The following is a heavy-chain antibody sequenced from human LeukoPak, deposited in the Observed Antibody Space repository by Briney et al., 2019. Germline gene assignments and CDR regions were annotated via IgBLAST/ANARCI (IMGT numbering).Heavy chain of an antibody. CDR1: GFTFSSYA. CDR3: ARVGEGAAKD. CDR2: ISGSSGST. V-gene: IGHV3-23*01. D-gene: IGHD1-26*01. J-gene: IGHJ4*02. Sequence: GGSLRLSCAASGFTFSSYAMSWVRQAPGQGLEWVSGISGSSGSTYYADSVKGRFTISRDNSKNTLYLQMNSLTVEDTAVYYCARVGEGAAKDWGQGTLVTVSS.